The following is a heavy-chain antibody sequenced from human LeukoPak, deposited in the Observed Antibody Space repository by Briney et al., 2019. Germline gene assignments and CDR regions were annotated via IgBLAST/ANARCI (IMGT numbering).Heavy chain of an antibody. V-gene: IGHV3-23*01. D-gene: IGHD4-23*01. CDR1: GFTFSSYA. CDR2: ISGSGGST. CDR3: ARDARSYTLPVGIGY. J-gene: IGHJ4*02. Sequence: PGGSLRLSCAASGFTFSSYAMSWVRQAPGKGLEWVSAISGSGGSTYYADSVKGRFTISRDNAKNSLYLQMNSLRAEDTAVYYCARDARSYTLPVGIGYWGQGTLVTVSS.